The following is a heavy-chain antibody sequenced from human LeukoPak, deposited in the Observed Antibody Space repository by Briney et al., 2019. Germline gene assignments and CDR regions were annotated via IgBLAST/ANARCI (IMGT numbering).Heavy chain of an antibody. CDR3: ASEGTTGTTWGPDY. CDR1: GFTFSSYA. J-gene: IGHJ4*02. D-gene: IGHD1-1*01. Sequence: GGSLRLSCAASGFTFSSYAMHWVRQAPGKGLEWVAVISYDGSNKYYADSVKGRFTISRDNSKNTLYLQMSSLRAEDTAVYYCASEGTTGTTWGPDYWGQGTLVTASS. CDR2: ISYDGSNK. V-gene: IGHV3-30*04.